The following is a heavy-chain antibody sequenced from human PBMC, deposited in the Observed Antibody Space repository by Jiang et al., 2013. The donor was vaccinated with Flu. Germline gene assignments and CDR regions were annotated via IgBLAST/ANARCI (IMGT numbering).Heavy chain of an antibody. Sequence: VQLVESGGGLVQPGGSLRLSCAASGFTFRSYWMTWVRQAPGKGLEWVASIKQDETEKRYVDSVKGRFTISRDDAKNSLYLQMNSLRAGDTAVYYCARGGGSYYAGWSDPWGQGTQVTVSS. V-gene: IGHV3-7*03. CDR1: GFTFRSYW. CDR3: ARGGGSYYAGWSDP. CDR2: IKQDETEK. J-gene: IGHJ5*02. D-gene: IGHD1-26*01.